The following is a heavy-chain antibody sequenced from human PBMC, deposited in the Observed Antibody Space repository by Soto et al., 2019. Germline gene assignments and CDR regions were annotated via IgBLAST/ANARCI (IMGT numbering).Heavy chain of an antibody. CDR1: NGSISNGDYY. V-gene: IGHV4-30-4*01. J-gene: IGHJ4*01. CDR2: IYFTGTT. D-gene: IGHD3-22*01. CDR3: ARLYWSYYASSGYLDQ. Sequence: QVQLQESGPGLVRPSETLSLTCTVSNGSISNGDYYWIWVRQSPGKGLESIGYIYFTGTTYYNPSLQSRLSISVDRSKNQMSLRLTSVTAADTAVYYCARLYWSYYASSGYLDQWGHGTLVTVSS.